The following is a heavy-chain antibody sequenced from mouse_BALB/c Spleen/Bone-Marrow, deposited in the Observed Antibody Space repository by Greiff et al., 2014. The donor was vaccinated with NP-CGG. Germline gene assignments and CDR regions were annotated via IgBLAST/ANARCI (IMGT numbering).Heavy chain of an antibody. D-gene: IGHD2-14*01. Sequence: VQLQESGAELVRPGVSVKISCKGSGYTFTDYAIHWAKQSHAKSLEWIGLISGYYGDAIYNQKFKGKATMTVDKSSSTAYMDLARLTSEDSAIYYCARSGKVRNAMDYWGQGTSVTVSS. J-gene: IGHJ4*01. CDR1: GYTFTDYA. V-gene: IGHV1S137*01. CDR3: ARSGKVRNAMDY. CDR2: ISGYYGDA.